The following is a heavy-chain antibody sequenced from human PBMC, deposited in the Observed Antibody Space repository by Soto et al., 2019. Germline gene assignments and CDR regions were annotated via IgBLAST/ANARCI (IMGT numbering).Heavy chain of an antibody. J-gene: IGHJ4*02. CDR1: GGSISSYY. CDR3: ARGGNYYDSSGSIDY. D-gene: IGHD3-22*01. Sequence: PSETLSLTCTVSGGSISSYYWSWIRQPPGKGLEWIGYIYYSGSTNYNPSLKSRVTISVDTSKNQFSLKLSSVTAADTAVYYCARGGNYYDSSGSIDYWGQGTLVTVS. CDR2: IYYSGST. V-gene: IGHV4-59*01.